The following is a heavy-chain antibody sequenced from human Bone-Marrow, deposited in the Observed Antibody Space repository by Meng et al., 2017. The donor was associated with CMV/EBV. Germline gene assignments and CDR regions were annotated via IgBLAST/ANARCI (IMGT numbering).Heavy chain of an antibody. D-gene: IGHD6-13*01. CDR3: ARQEGNYYYSFDV. CDR2: IKQDGSEK. J-gene: IGHJ6*02. Sequence: GESLKISCAASGFIFSSYWMSWVRQAPGKGLEWVANIKQDGSEKYYVDSVKGRFTISRDNAKNSLYLQMNSLRAEDTAVYYCARQEGNYYYSFDVWGQGTTVTVSS. CDR1: GFIFSSYW. V-gene: IGHV3-7*01.